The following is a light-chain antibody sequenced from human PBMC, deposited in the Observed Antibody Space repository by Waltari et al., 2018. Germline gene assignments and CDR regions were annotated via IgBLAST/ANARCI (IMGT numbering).Light chain of an antibody. J-gene: IGLJ3*02. CDR2: DTS. Sequence: WFQQHPVQGPRTLIYDTSNKHSWTPARFLGSLLGGKAALTLSGAQPEDEAEYYCLLWYSGARWVFGGGTKLSVL. CDR3: LLWYSGARWV. V-gene: IGLV7-46*01.